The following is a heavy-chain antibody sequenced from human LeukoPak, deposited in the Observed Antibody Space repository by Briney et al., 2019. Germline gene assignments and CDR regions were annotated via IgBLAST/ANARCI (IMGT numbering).Heavy chain of an antibody. Sequence: ASVKVSCKASGYTFTSYAMHWVRQAPGQRLEWMGWINAGNDNTKYSQKFQGRVTITRDTSASTAYMKLNSLRSEDTAVYYCARDLGYCTGGTCYPNWFDPWGQGTLVTVSS. CDR2: INAGNDNT. D-gene: IGHD2-15*01. CDR3: ARDLGYCTGGTCYPNWFDP. J-gene: IGHJ5*02. CDR1: GYTFTSYA. V-gene: IGHV1-3*01.